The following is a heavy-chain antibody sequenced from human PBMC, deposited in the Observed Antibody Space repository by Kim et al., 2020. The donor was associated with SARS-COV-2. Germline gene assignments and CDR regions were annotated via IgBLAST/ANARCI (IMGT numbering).Heavy chain of an antibody. D-gene: IGHD1-7*01. V-gene: IGHV3-30*01. CDR3: ARAAGITGTRRYFDL. Sequence: DSVKGRFTISRDNSKNTLYLQMNSLRAEDTAVYYCARAAGITGTRRYFDLWGRGTLVTVSS. J-gene: IGHJ2*01.